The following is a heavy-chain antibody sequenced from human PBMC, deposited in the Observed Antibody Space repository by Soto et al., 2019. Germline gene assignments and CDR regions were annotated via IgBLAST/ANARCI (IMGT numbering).Heavy chain of an antibody. D-gene: IGHD1-26*01. CDR1: GFTFSSYA. CDR3: AKSGSYSYFDY. Sequence: EVQLLESGGGLVQPGGSLRLSCAASGFTFSSYAMNWVRQAPGKGLEWVSAISPSGDNTYYADSVKGRFTISRDNSKNPLYLQMNSLRAEDTAVYYCAKSGSYSYFDYWGQGTLVTVSS. CDR2: ISPSGDNT. J-gene: IGHJ4*02. V-gene: IGHV3-23*01.